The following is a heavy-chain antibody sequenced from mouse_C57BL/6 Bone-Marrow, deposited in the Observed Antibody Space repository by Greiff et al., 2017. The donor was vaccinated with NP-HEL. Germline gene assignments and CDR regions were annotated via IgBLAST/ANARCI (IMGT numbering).Heavy chain of an antibody. CDR1: GYAFSSSW. J-gene: IGHJ2*01. CDR3: ARSYYYGSSYRLFDY. Sequence: QVPLKQSGPELVQPGASVKISCKASGYAFSSSWMNWVKQRPGQGLAWIGRISPGDGDPTSNGQFKGNATLTVDKSSSTAYMQLSSLTSEDSAVYFCARSYYYGSSYRLFDYWGQGTTLTVSS. V-gene: IGHV1-82*01. D-gene: IGHD1-1*01. CDR2: ISPGDGDP.